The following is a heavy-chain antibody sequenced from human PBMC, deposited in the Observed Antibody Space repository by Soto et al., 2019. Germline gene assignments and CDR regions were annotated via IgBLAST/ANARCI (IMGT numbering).Heavy chain of an antibody. CDR3: AKSEDLGITVFGMRYYGWDV. V-gene: IGHV3-23*01. J-gene: IGHJ6*04. D-gene: IGHD3-3*01. Sequence: GGSLRLSCAASGFSFSSYAMSWVRQAPGKGLEWVSVISGSGGATYYADSVKGRFTISRDNSKNTLYLEMNSLRAEDTAVYYCAKSEDLGITVFGMRYYGWDVWGKGTTVTVSS. CDR1: GFSFSSYA. CDR2: ISGSGGAT.